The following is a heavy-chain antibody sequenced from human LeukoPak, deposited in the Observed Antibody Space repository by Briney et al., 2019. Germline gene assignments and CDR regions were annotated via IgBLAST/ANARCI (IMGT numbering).Heavy chain of an antibody. CDR3: ARGTSGSYHTGLDY. CDR2: ISAYNGNT. V-gene: IGHV1-18*01. CDR1: GYTFTSYG. Sequence: AASVRVSCKASGYTFTSYGMSWVRQAPGQGLEWMGWISAYNGNTNYAQKLQGRVTITRDTTKSTAYMELRSLRSDDTAVYYCARGTSGSYHTGLDYWGQGTLVTVSS. J-gene: IGHJ4*02. D-gene: IGHD1-26*01.